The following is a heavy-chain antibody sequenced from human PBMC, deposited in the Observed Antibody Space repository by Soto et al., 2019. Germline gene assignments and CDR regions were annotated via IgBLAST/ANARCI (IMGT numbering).Heavy chain of an antibody. CDR2: IYHTGST. J-gene: IGHJ4*02. V-gene: IGHV4-4*02. CDR1: GGSISSTNW. CDR3: ARRYYDSSGYYFHAIDY. Sequence: QVQLQESGPGLVRPSGTLSLTCAVSGGSISSTNWWSWVRQPPGKGLEWIGEIYHTGSTNYNPSLTSRLTISVDKSKTQFSLKLSSVTAADTAVYYCARRYYDSSGYYFHAIDYWGQGTLVTVSS. D-gene: IGHD3-22*01.